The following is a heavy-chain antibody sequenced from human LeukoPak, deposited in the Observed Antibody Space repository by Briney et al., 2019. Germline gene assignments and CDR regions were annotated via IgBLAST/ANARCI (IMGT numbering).Heavy chain of an antibody. CDR3: ARQNCGGDCYFDY. Sequence: VKVSCKASGYTFTGYYMHWVRQAPGQGLEWMGWINPNSGGTNYAQKFQGRVTMTRDTSISTAYMELSRLRPDDTAVYYCARQNCGGDCYFDYWGQGTLVTVSS. CDR1: GYTFTGYY. J-gene: IGHJ4*02. D-gene: IGHD2-21*01. CDR2: INPNSGGT. V-gene: IGHV1-2*02.